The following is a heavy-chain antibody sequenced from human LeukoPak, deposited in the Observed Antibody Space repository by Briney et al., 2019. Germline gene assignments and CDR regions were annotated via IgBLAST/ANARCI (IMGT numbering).Heavy chain of an antibody. CDR2: ISYDGSNK. CDR1: GFTFSSYG. CDR3: AKESSSSYVDY. J-gene: IGHJ4*02. Sequence: PGRPLRPSCAASGFTFSSYGMHWVRQAPGKGLEWVAVISYDGSNKYYADSVKGRFTISRDNSKNTLYLQMNSLRAEDTAVYYCAKESSSSYVDYWGQGTLVTVSS. V-gene: IGHV3-30*18. D-gene: IGHD6-13*01.